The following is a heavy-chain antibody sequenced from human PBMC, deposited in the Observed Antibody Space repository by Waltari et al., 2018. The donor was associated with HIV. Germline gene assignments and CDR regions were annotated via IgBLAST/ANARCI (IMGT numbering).Heavy chain of an antibody. CDR3: ARLYCSGGSCYSEWYFDY. Sequence: QLQLQESGPGLVKPSETLSLTCTVSGGSISSSSYYWGWTRQPPGKGLEWIGSIYYSGSTYYNPSLKSRVTISVDTSKNQFSLKLSSVTAADTTVYYCARLYCSGGSCYSEWYFDYWGQGTLVTVSS. J-gene: IGHJ4*02. CDR1: GGSISSSSYY. D-gene: IGHD2-15*01. V-gene: IGHV4-39*01. CDR2: IYYSGST.